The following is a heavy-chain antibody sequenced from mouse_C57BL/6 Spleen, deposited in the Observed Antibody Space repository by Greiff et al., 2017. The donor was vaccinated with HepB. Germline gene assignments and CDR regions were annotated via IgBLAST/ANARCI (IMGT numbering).Heavy chain of an antibody. Sequence: VQRVESDAELVKPGASVKISCKVSGYTFTDHTIHWMKQRPEQGLEWIGYIYPRDGSTKYNEKFKGKATLTADKSSSTAYMQLNSLTSEDSAVYFCAKANWDLYAMDYWGQGTSVTVSS. CDR3: AKANWDLYAMDY. D-gene: IGHD4-1*01. J-gene: IGHJ4*01. V-gene: IGHV1-78*01. CDR1: GYTFTDHT. CDR2: IYPRDGST.